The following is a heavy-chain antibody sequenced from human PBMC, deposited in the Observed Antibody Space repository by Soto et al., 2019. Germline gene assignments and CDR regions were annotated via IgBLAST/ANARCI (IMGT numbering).Heavy chain of an antibody. D-gene: IGHD3-16*02. CDR2: ISYDGRNT. CDR3: ARDAYDFVWGTNRPVDY. J-gene: IGHJ4*02. Sequence: QVQLVESGGGVVQPGGSLRLSCAASGFTFSRYALHWVRQAPGKGLEWVAVISYDGRNTYYVDSVKGRFTISRDNSKNTLSLQMNCLRSEDAGVYYCARDAYDFVWGTNRPVDYWGQGTLVTVSS. CDR1: GFTFSRYA. V-gene: IGHV3-30*04.